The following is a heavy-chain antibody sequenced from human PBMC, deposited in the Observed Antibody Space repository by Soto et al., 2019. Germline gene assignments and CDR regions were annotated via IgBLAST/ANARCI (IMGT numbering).Heavy chain of an antibody. J-gene: IGHJ4*02. Sequence: QVQLQESGPGLVKPSETLSLTCTVSGGSIRDYFWTWIRQPPGKGREWIGYIYYSGRTNYNPSLKSRVSISVDTSKNHCSLQLRSVTAADTAVYYCARVGGDDFGDSGGFDYWGQGTLVTVSS. CDR2: IYYSGRT. CDR3: ARVGGDDFGDSGGFDY. V-gene: IGHV4-59*01. D-gene: IGHD4-17*01. CDR1: GGSIRDYF.